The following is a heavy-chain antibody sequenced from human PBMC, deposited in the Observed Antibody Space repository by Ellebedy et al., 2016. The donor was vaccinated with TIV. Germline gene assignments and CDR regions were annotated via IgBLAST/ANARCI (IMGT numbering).Heavy chain of an antibody. V-gene: IGHV4-4*07. J-gene: IGHJ3*02. Sequence: SETLSLTXSVSGGSISNYYWSWIRQPAGKGLEWLGRIYNTGHTNYNPSLKSRLTMSVDTSKNQFSLKLSSLTAADTARYYCARANWELGDAFDIWGQGTMVTVS. CDR2: IYNTGHT. CDR3: ARANWELGDAFDI. D-gene: IGHD1-1*01. CDR1: GGSISNYY.